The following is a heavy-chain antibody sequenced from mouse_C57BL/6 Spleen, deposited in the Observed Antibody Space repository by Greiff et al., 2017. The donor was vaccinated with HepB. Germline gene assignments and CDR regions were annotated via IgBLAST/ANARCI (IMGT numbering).Heavy chain of an antibody. CDR2: IWSGGST. J-gene: IGHJ1*03. Sequence: VQLQQSGPGLVQPSQSLSITCTVSGFSLTSYGVHWVRQSPGKGLEWLGVIWSGGSTDYNAAFISRLSISKDNSKSQVFFKMNSLQADDTAIYYCARNYVTTVVATSYWYFDVWGTGTTVTVSS. CDR3: ARNYVTTVVATSYWYFDV. CDR1: GFSLTSYG. V-gene: IGHV2-2*01. D-gene: IGHD1-1*01.